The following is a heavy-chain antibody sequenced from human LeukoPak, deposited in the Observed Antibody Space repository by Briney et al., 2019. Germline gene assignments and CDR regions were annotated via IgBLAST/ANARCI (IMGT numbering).Heavy chain of an antibody. V-gene: IGHV3-23*01. CDR1: GFTFRSYA. CDR3: AKGYDSGGYYFNSHDY. J-gene: IGHJ4*02. Sequence: GGSLRLSCAASGFTFRSYAMSWVRQAPGKGLEWVSTISGSGGNTYYADSVKGRFTISRDNSKNTVYVQMNSLRAEDTAVYYCAKGYDSGGYYFNSHDYWGQGTPVTVSS. CDR2: ISGSGGNT. D-gene: IGHD3-22*01.